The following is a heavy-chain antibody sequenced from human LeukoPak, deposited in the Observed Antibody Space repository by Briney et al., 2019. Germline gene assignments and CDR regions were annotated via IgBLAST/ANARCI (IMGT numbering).Heavy chain of an antibody. J-gene: IGHJ2*01. CDR1: GFTFSSYW. CDR3: AKGPNYDSSGSKLWYFDL. V-gene: IGHV3-30*18. D-gene: IGHD3-22*01. CDR2: ISYDGSNK. Sequence: GGSLRLSCAASGFTFSSYWMSWVRQAPGKGLEWVAVISYDGSNKYYADSVKGRFTISRDNSKNTLYLQMNSLRAEDTAVYYCAKGPNYDSSGSKLWYFDLWGRGTLVTVSS.